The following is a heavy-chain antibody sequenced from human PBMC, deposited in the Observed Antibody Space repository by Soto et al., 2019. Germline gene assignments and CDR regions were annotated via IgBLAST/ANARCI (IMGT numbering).Heavy chain of an antibody. Sequence: SDTLSLTCTVSGGSISSSSYYWGWIRQPPGKGLEWIGSIYYSGSTYYNPSLKSRVTISVDTSKNQFSLKLSSVTAADTAVYYCARRRHDILTGYQAPPYYYYYYMDVWGKGTTVTVSS. J-gene: IGHJ6*03. CDR1: GGSISSSSYY. V-gene: IGHV4-39*01. CDR3: ARRRHDILTGYQAPPYYYYYYMDV. D-gene: IGHD3-9*01. CDR2: IYYSGST.